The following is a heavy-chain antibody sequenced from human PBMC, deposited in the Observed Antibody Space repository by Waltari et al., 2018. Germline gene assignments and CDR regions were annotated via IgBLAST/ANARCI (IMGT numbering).Heavy chain of an antibody. Sequence: QVQLVQSGAEVKKPGSSVKVSCKASGGTCSSYTISWVRQAPGQGLEWMGRIIPILGIANYAQKFQGRVTITADKSTSTAYMELSSLRSEDTAVYYCARVPDYYDSSGYAFDIWGQGTMVTVSS. CDR1: GGTCSSYT. J-gene: IGHJ3*02. CDR2: IIPILGIA. CDR3: ARVPDYYDSSGYAFDI. D-gene: IGHD3-22*01. V-gene: IGHV1-69*02.